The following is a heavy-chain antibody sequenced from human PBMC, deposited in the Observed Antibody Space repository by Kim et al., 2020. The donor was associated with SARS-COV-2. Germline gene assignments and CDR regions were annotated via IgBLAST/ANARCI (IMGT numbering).Heavy chain of an antibody. CDR3: ASQGALEGSFDY. CDR1: GFAFSIYA. V-gene: IGHV3-23*01. J-gene: IGHJ4*02. CDR2: ISGSGDST. D-gene: IGHD3-3*01. Sequence: GGSLRLSCAASGFAFSIYAMTWVRQAPGKGLEWVSTISGSGDSTSYADSVKGRFTISRDNSKNTLYLQMNILRAEDAAVSYCASQGALEGSFDYWGQGTL.